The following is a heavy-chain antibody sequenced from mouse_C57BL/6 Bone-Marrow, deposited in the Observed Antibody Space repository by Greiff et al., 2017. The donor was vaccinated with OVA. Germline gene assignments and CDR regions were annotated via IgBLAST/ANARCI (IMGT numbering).Heavy chain of an antibody. V-gene: IGHV5-4*01. D-gene: IGHD1-1*01. CDR2: ISDGGSYT. Sequence: EVQRVESGGGLVKPGGSLKLSCAASGFTFSSYAMSWVRQTPEKRLEWVATISDGGSYTYYPDNVKGRFTISRDNAKNNLYLQMSHLKSEDTAMYYCAREEGRAPLLHWYFDVWGTGTTVTVSS. J-gene: IGHJ1*03. CDR1: GFTFSSYA. CDR3: AREEGRAPLLHWYFDV.